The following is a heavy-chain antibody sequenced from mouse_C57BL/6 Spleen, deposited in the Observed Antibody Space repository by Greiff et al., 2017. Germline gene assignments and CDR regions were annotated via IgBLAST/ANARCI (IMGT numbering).Heavy chain of an antibody. CDR2: ILPGSGST. J-gene: IGHJ1*03. CDR3: ARWGPTTGSRGYFDV. V-gene: IGHV1-9*01. D-gene: IGHD1-1*01. CDR1: GYTFTGYW. Sequence: VQLQQSGAELMKPGASVKLSCKATGYTFTGYWIEWVKQRPGHGLEWIGEILPGSGSTNYNEKFKGKATLTADTSSNTAYMQLSSLTTEDSAIYYGARWGPTTGSRGYFDVWGTGTTVTVSA.